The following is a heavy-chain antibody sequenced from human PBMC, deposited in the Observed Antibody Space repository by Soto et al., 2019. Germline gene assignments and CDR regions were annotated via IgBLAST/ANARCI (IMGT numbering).Heavy chain of an antibody. CDR2: IIPIFGTA. CDR1: EGTLGSYV. CDR3: ASTPFGSGSYYLLDP. J-gene: IGHJ5*02. Sequence: QVQLVQSGAGWRRPGSSVKFPCKASEGTLGSYVISWVQQPPGQGLEWMEGIIPIFGTANYAQKFQGRVTITADESTSTAYMELSSLRSEDTAVYYWASTPFGSGSYYLLDPWGQGTLVTVSS. V-gene: IGHV1-69*12. D-gene: IGHD3-10*01.